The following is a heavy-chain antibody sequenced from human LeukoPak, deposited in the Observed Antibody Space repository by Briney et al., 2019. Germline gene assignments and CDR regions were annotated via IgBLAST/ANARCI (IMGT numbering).Heavy chain of an antibody. J-gene: IGHJ4*02. V-gene: IGHV1-69*05. CDR1: GGTFSSYA. D-gene: IGHD4-17*01. CDR2: IIPIFGTA. Sequence: GASVKVSCKASGGTFSSYAISWVRQAPGQGLEWMGGIIPIFGTANYAQKFQGRVTMTRDTSISTAYMELSRLRSDDTAVYYCARGGWATTVTPVYGLKGALDYWGQGTLVTVSS. CDR3: ARGGWATTVTPVYGLKGALDY.